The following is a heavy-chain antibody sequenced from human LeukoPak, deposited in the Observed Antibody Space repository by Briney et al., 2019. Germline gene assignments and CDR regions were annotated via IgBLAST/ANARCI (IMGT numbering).Heavy chain of an antibody. J-gene: IGHJ6*03. D-gene: IGHD3-10*01. Sequence: GGSLRLSCAASGFTFSSYWMSWVRQAPGKGLEWVANIKQGGSEKYYVDSVKGRFTISRDNAKNSLYLQMNSLRAEDTAVYYCARVVRGVSFFSYYYMDVWGKGTTVTVSS. V-gene: IGHV3-7*04. CDR3: ARVVRGVSFFSYYYMDV. CDR2: IKQGGSEK. CDR1: GFTFSSYW.